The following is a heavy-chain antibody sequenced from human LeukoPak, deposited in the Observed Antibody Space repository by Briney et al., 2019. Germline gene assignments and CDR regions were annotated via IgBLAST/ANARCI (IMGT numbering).Heavy chain of an antibody. D-gene: IGHD2-15*01. J-gene: IGHJ4*02. Sequence: GGSLRLSCAASGFTFSTYSMNWVRQAPGMGLEWVSAISTSGDSTYYADSVKGRFTISRDNSKNTLYLQMNSLRAEDTAVYYCAKDHLYCRGGSCYGDSWGQGTLITVSS. CDR1: GFTFSTYS. CDR3: AKDHLYCRGGSCYGDS. CDR2: ISTSGDST. V-gene: IGHV3-23*01.